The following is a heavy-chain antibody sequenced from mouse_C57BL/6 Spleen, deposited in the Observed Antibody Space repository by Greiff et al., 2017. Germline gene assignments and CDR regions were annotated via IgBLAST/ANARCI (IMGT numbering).Heavy chain of an antibody. D-gene: IGHD2-3*01. V-gene: IGHV1-52*01. CDR3: ARSGDGYGRCAD. Sequence: QVQLQQPGAELVRPGSSVKLSCKASGYTFTSYWMHWVKQRPIQGLEWIGNIDPSDSETHYNQKFKDKATLTVDKSSSTAYMQLSSLTSGDSAVYYCARSGDGYGRCADWGQGTLVTVSA. J-gene: IGHJ3*01. CDR2: IDPSDSET. CDR1: GYTFTSYW.